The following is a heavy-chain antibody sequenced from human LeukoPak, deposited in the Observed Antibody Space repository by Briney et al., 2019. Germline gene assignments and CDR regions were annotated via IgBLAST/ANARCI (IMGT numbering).Heavy chain of an antibody. Sequence: GASVKVSCKVSGYTLTELSMHWVRQAPGKGLEWMGGFDPEVGETIYAQKFRGRVTMTEDTSPDTAYMELSSLRSEDTAVYYCARDQGRSSRTQLFDYWGQGTLVTVSS. CDR3: ARDQGRSSRTQLFDY. V-gene: IGHV1-24*01. CDR1: GYTLTELS. D-gene: IGHD6-13*01. J-gene: IGHJ4*02. CDR2: FDPEVGET.